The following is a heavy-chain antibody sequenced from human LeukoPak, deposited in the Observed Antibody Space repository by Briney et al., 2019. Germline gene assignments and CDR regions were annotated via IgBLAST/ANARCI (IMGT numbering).Heavy chain of an antibody. CDR3: ASNIVVVVAATSFFDY. V-gene: IGHV4-39*07. CDR1: GGSISSSSYY. Sequence: PSETLSLTCTVSGGSISSSSYYWGWIRQPPGKGLEWIGSIYYSGSTYYNPSLKSRVTISVDTSKNQFSLKLSSVTAADTAVYYCASNIVVVVAATSFFDYWGQGTLVTVSS. J-gene: IGHJ4*02. D-gene: IGHD2-15*01. CDR2: IYYSGST.